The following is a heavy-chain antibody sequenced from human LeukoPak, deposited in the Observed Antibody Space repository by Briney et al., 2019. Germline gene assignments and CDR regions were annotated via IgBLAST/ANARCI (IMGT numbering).Heavy chain of an antibody. CDR2: IYYSGST. Sequence: SETLSLTCTVSGGSISSGGYYWSWIRQHPGKGLEWIGYIYYSGSTYYNPSLKSRVTISVDTSKNQFSLKLSSVTAADTAVYYCARQGYYDSSGPDPSFDYWGQGTLVTVSS. CDR1: GGSISSGGYY. V-gene: IGHV4-31*03. J-gene: IGHJ4*02. CDR3: ARQGYYDSSGPDPSFDY. D-gene: IGHD3-22*01.